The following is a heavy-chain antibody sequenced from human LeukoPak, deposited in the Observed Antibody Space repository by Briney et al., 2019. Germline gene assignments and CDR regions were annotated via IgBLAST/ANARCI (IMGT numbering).Heavy chain of an antibody. D-gene: IGHD2-21*02. CDR1: GFTFSIYG. J-gene: IGHJ4*02. Sequence: GGSLRLSCVASGFTFSIYGMHWVRQAPGKGLEWVAVISSDGSNKYYADSVKGRFTISRDDSKNTLYLQVNSLRADDTAVYYCAYCGGDCYTRLHYWGQGTLVTVSS. V-gene: IGHV3-30*03. CDR2: ISSDGSNK. CDR3: AYCGGDCYTRLHY.